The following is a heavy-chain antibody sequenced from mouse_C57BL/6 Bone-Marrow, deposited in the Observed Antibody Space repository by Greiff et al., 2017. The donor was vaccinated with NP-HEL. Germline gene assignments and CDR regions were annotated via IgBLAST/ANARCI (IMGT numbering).Heavy chain of an antibody. V-gene: IGHV5-4*03. J-gene: IGHJ3*01. Sequence: DVMLVESGGGLVKPGGSLKLSCAASGFTFSSYAMSWVRQTPEKRLEWVATISDGGSYTYYPDNVKGRFTISRDNAKNNLYLQMSHLKSEDTAMYYCATPRWFAYWGQGTLVTVSA. CDR2: ISDGGSYT. CDR1: GFTFSSYA. CDR3: ATPRWFAY.